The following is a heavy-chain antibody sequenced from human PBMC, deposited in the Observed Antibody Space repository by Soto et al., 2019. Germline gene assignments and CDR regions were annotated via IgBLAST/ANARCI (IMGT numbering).Heavy chain of an antibody. CDR2: ISSSSSYI. D-gene: IGHD5-12*01. J-gene: IGHJ4*02. Sequence: EVQLVESGGGLVKPGGSLRLSCAASGFTFSSYSMNWVRQAPGEGLEWVSYISSSSSYIYYEDSVKGRFTISRDNAKNSLYLQTNSLRAEETAVYYCARVATIPYWGQGTLVTVSS. CDR3: ARVATIPY. CDR1: GFTFSSYS. V-gene: IGHV3-21*01.